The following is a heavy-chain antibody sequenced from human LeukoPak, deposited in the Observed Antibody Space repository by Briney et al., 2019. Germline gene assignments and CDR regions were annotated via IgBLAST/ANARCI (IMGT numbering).Heavy chain of an antibody. CDR1: GFTFSSYS. J-gene: IGHJ6*02. Sequence: GGSLRLSCAASGFTFSSYSMNWVRQAPGKGLEWVSYISSSSSTIYYADSVKGRFTISRDNAKNSLYLQMNSLRAEDTAVYYCARDFAGRYYGMDVWGQGTTVTVSS. V-gene: IGHV3-48*01. CDR2: ISSSSSTI. CDR3: ARDFAGRYYGMDV.